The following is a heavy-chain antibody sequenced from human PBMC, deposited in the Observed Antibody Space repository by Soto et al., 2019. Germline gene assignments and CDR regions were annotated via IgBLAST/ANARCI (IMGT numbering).Heavy chain of an antibody. Sequence: SETLSLTCAVYGGSFSGNYWTWIRQPPGKGLEWIGEINHGGRTHYNPSLKSRVTISVDTSKNQFSLKLSSVTAADTAVYYCALQRGSGWTNFDYWGQGTLVTVSS. CDR2: INHGGRT. D-gene: IGHD6-19*01. J-gene: IGHJ4*02. CDR3: ALQRGSGWTNFDY. CDR1: GGSFSGNY. V-gene: IGHV4-34*01.